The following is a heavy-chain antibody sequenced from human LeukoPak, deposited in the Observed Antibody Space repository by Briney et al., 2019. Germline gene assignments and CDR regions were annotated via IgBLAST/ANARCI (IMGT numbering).Heavy chain of an antibody. J-gene: IGHJ5*02. CDR3: ASVRGYSSGWYASGFDP. CDR1: GGSVSSSSYY. V-gene: IGHV4-39*07. Sequence: SETLSLTCTVSGGSVSSSSYYWGWIRQPPGKGPEWIGSIYYNGSTNYNPSLKSRVTISLDTSKNQFSLKLSSVTAADTAVYYCASVRGYSSGWYASGFDPWGQGTLVTVSS. CDR2: IYYNGST. D-gene: IGHD6-19*01.